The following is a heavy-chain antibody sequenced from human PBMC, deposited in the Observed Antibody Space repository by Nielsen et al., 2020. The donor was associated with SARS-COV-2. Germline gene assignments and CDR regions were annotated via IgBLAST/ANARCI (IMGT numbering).Heavy chain of an antibody. D-gene: IGHD3-10*01. Sequence: ASVKVSRKASGYTFTSYYMHWVRQAPGQGLEWMGLINPTGGSTSYAQKFQGRVTMTRDTSTSTVYMELSSLRTEDTAVYYCARTYYYGSGSHDAFDIWGQGTMVTVSS. J-gene: IGHJ3*02. CDR1: GYTFTSYY. CDR3: ARTYYYGSGSHDAFDI. CDR2: INPTGGST. V-gene: IGHV1-46*01.